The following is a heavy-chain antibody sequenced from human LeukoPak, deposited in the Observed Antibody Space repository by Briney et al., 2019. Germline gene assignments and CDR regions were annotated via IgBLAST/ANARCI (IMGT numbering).Heavy chain of an antibody. CDR3: ARTADNYDILAGYYSVLAAFDI. CDR1: GGTFSSYA. CDR2: IIPILGIA. J-gene: IGHJ3*02. Sequence: SVKVSCKASGGTFSSYAISWVRQAPGQGLEWMGRIIPILGIANYAQKFQGRVTITADKSTSTAYMELSSLRSEDTAVYYCARTADNYDILAGYYSVLAAFDIWGQGTMVTVSS. D-gene: IGHD3-9*01. V-gene: IGHV1-69*04.